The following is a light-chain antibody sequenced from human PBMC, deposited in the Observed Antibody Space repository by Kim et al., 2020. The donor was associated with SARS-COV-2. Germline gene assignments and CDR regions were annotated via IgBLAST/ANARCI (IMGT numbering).Light chain of an antibody. CDR2: WAS. CDR1: QSVLYTVNNKNY. Sequence: DIVMTQSPDSLAVSLGERATINCKSSQSVLYTVNNKNYFSWYQQKPGQPPKLLIYWASTREAGVPDRFSGSGSGTDFTLTISSLQAEDVAVYYCQQCYATPYTFGQGTKLEIK. J-gene: IGKJ2*01. V-gene: IGKV4-1*01. CDR3: QQCYATPYT.